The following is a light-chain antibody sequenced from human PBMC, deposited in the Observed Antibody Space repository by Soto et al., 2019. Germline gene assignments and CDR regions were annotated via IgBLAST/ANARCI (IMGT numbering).Light chain of an antibody. CDR1: QSISSW. CDR3: QQYNTYSGT. CDR2: DAS. J-gene: IGKJ1*01. V-gene: IGKV1-5*01. Sequence: IQMTQSPSTLSASVGDRVTITCRASQSISSWLAWYQQKPGKAPKLLIYDASSLESGVPSRFSGSGSGTEFTLTISSLQPDDFAIDYCQQYNTYSGTFGQGTKVEIK.